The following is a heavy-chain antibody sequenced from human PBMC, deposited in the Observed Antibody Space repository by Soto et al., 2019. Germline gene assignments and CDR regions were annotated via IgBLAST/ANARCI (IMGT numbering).Heavy chain of an antibody. CDR3: ARGSKPGYDFWSGYYAFDI. D-gene: IGHD3-3*01. CDR1: GYTFTSYD. V-gene: IGHV1-8*01. CDR2: MNPNSGNT. Sequence: ASVRVSCKASGYTFTSYDINWVRQATGQGLEWMGWMNPNSGNTGYAQKFQGRVTMTRNTSISTAYMELSSLRSEDTAVYYCARGSKPGYDFWSGYYAFDIWGQGTMVTVSS. J-gene: IGHJ3*02.